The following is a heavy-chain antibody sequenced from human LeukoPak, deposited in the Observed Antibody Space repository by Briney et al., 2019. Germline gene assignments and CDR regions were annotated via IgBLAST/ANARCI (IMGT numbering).Heavy chain of an antibody. V-gene: IGHV1-2*02. CDR2: INPKSGGT. D-gene: IGHD3-3*01. CDR1: GYTFTDDG. Sequence: ASVKVSCKASGYTFTDDGISWVRQAPGQGLEWMGWINPKSGGTNYAQKFQGRVTMTRDTSISTAYMELSRLRSDDTAVYYCAGLGRSFLEWPFDYWGQGTLVTVSS. CDR3: AGLGRSFLEWPFDY. J-gene: IGHJ4*02.